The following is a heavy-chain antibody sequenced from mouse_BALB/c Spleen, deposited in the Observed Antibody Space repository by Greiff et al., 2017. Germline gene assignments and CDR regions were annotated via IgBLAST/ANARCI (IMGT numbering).Heavy chain of an antibody. V-gene: IGHV14-3*02. CDR1: GFNIKDTY. CDR3: ARWAGTGGAY. CDR2: IDPENGNT. J-gene: IGHJ3*01. D-gene: IGHD3-3*01. Sequence: VQLQQSGAELVKPGASVKLSCTASGFNIKDTYMHWVKQRPEQGLEWIGWIDPENGNTIYDPKFQGKASITADTSSNTAYLQLSSLTSEDTAVYYCARWAGTGGAYWGQGTLVTVSA.